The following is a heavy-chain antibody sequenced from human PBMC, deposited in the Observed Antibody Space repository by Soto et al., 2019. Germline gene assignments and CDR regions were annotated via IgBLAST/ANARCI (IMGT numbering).Heavy chain of an antibody. J-gene: IGHJ4*02. D-gene: IGHD2-15*01. V-gene: IGHV1-69*13. CDR2: IIPVFGTT. Sequence: SVKVSCKASGGTFNNYCVSWVRQAPGQGLEWMGGIIPVFGTTKYAQKFQGRVTFTADESTTTVYMELSSPRSEDTAVYYCARGSYCSGTSCFSVLAFWGQGTLVTVSS. CDR3: ARGSYCSGTSCFSVLAF. CDR1: GGTFNNYC.